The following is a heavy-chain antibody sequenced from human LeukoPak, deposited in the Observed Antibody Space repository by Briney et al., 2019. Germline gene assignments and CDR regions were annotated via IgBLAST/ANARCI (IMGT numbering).Heavy chain of an antibody. D-gene: IGHD3-9*01. CDR1: GGSISSGSYY. CDR2: IYTSGST. CDR3: ARTYDILTEYWFDP. J-gene: IGHJ5*02. V-gene: IGHV4-61*02. Sequence: SETLSLTCTVSGGSISSGSYYWSWIRQPAGKGLEWIGRIYTSGSTNYNPSLKSRVTISVDTSKNQFSLKLSSVTAADTAVYYCARTYDILTEYWFDPWGQGTLVTVSS.